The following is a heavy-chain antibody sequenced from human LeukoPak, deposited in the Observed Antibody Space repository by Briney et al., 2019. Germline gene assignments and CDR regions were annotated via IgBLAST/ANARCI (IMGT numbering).Heavy chain of an antibody. Sequence: GGSLRLSCAASGFTFSSYSMNWVRQAPGKGLEWVSYISSSGNTIDYADSVKGRFTISRDNAKNSLYLQMVSLRAEDTAVYYCARLRGYSYGYGDYWGQGTLVTISS. CDR3: ARLRGYSYGYGDY. CDR2: ISSSGNTI. V-gene: IGHV3-48*04. J-gene: IGHJ4*02. CDR1: GFTFSSYS. D-gene: IGHD5-18*01.